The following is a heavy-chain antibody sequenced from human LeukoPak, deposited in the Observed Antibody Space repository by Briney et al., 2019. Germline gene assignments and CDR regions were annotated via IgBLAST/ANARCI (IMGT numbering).Heavy chain of an antibody. CDR3: ARGVRQLAGAFDI. CDR2: IIPIFGTA. D-gene: IGHD6-13*01. V-gene: IGHV1-69*13. Sequence: SVKVSCKASGGTFSSYAISWVRQAPGQGLEWMGGIIPIFGTANYAQKFQGRVTITADESTSTAYMELSSLRSEDTAVYYCARGVRQLAGAFDIWGQGTMVTVSS. J-gene: IGHJ3*02. CDR1: GGTFSSYA.